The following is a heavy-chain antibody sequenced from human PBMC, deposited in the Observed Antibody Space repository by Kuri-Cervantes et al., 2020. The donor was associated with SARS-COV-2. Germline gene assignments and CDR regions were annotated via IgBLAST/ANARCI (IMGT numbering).Heavy chain of an antibody. V-gene: IGHV4-39*01. Sequence: SETLSLTCTVSGGSISSSSYYWGWIRQPPGKGLEWIGSTYYSGSTYYNPSLKSRVTISVDTSKNQFSLKLSSVTAADTAVYYCARQLRLYSMDVWGKGTTVTVSS. D-gene: IGHD5-12*01. CDR1: GGSISSSSYY. J-gene: IGHJ6*03. CDR3: ARQLRLYSMDV. CDR2: TYYSGST.